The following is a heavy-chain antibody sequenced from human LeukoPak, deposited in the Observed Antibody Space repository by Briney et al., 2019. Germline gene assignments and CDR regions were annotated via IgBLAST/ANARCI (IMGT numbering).Heavy chain of an antibody. CDR3: TGHHQAYSRTY. Sequence: GGSLRLSCAASGFSFSRCWMTWVRQAPGKGLVWVSRISTDASSTTYADSVKGRFTISRDNAKGTLYLQMSSLRAEDTAVYYCTGHHQAYSRTYWGQGTLVTVSS. J-gene: IGHJ4*02. CDR1: GFSFSRCW. D-gene: IGHD4-11*01. V-gene: IGHV3-74*01. CDR2: ISTDASST.